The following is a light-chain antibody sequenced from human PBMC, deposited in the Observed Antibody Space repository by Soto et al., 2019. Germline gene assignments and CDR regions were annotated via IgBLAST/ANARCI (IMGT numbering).Light chain of an antibody. J-gene: IGKJ5*01. CDR3: QQYYSYSSIT. CDR2: DTS. V-gene: IGKV3D-15*01. Sequence: VFAQSPATVSFRPRVITNLSCTASQSVNKYLAWFQQKLGQPPRLLIYDTSNRATGIPPRFSGSGSGTDFTLTISCLQSEDFANYYCQQYYSYSSITFGQGTRLETK. CDR1: QSVNKY.